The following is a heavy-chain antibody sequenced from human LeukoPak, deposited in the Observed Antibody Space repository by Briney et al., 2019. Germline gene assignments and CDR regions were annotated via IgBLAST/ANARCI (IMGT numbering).Heavy chain of an antibody. V-gene: IGHV1-3*03. CDR1: GYTFTSYA. CDR3: ARSIAARPYYMDV. D-gene: IGHD6-6*01. J-gene: IGHJ6*03. Sequence: ASVKVSCKASGYTFTSYAMHWVRQAPGQRLEWMGWINAGNGNTKYSQEFQGRVTITRDTSASTAYMELSSLRSEDMAVYYCARSIAARPYYMDVWGKGTTVTVSS. CDR2: INAGNGNT.